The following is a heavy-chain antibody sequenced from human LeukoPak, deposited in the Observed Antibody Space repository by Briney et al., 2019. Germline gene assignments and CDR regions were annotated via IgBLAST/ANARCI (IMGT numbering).Heavy chain of an antibody. J-gene: IGHJ4*02. V-gene: IGHV4-34*01. D-gene: IGHD6-19*01. Sequence: SETLSLTCAVYGGSFSGYYWSWIRQPPGKGLEWIGEINHSGSTNYNPSLKSRVTISVDTSKNQFSLKLSSVTAADTAVYYCARLSGSGWPLDYWGQGTLVTVSS. CDR1: GGSFSGYY. CDR3: ARLSGSGWPLDY. CDR2: INHSGST.